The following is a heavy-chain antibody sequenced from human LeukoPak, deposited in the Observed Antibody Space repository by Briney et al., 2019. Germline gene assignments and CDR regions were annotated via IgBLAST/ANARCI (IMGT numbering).Heavy chain of an antibody. CDR2: IYSSGST. J-gene: IGHJ4*02. Sequence: PSQTLSLTCTVSGGSISSYYWSWIRQPPGKGLEWIGYIYSSGSTNYNPSLKSRVTISVDTSKNQFSLNLSSVTATDTAVYYCARHGRGSWTSLTYWGQGTLVTVSS. V-gene: IGHV4-4*09. CDR3: ARHGRGSWTSLTY. CDR1: GGSISSYY. D-gene: IGHD6-13*01.